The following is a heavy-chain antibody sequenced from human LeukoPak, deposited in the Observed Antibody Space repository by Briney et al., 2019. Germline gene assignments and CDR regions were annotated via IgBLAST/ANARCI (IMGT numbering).Heavy chain of an antibody. Sequence: PGASVKVSCKASGYTFTGYYMHWVRQAPGQGLEWMGWINPNSGGTNYAQRFQGRVTMTRDTSISTAYMELSRLRSDDTAVYYCARVRLWVYGSGPYYFDYWGQGTLVTVSS. CDR3: ARVRLWVYGSGPYYFDY. D-gene: IGHD3-10*01. CDR2: INPNSGGT. CDR1: GYTFTGYY. V-gene: IGHV1-2*02. J-gene: IGHJ4*02.